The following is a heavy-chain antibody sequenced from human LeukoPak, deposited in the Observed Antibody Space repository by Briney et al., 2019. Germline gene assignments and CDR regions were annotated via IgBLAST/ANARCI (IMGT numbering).Heavy chain of an antibody. Sequence: GGSLRLSCAASGFTVSSNYMSWVRQAPGKGLEWVSAISGSGGSTYYADSVKGWFTISRDNSKNTLYLQMNSLRAEDTAVYYCAKGGVYGGKNADYWGQGTLVTVSS. D-gene: IGHD4-23*01. V-gene: IGHV3-23*01. CDR3: AKGGVYGGKNADY. J-gene: IGHJ4*02. CDR2: ISGSGGST. CDR1: GFTVSSNY.